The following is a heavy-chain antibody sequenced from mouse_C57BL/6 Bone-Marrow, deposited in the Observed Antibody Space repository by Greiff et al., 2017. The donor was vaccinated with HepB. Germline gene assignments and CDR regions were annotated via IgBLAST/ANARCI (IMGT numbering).Heavy chain of an antibody. D-gene: IGHD2-5*01. J-gene: IGHJ4*01. CDR3: ARTYYSNWAMDY. CDR1: GYTFTDYY. V-gene: IGHV1-76*01. CDR2: IYPGSGNT. Sequence: QVQLQQSGAELVRPGASVKLSCKASGYTFTDYYINWVKQRPGQGLEWIARIYPGSGNTYYNEKFKGKATLTAEKSSSTAYMQLSSLTSEDSAVYFCARTYYSNWAMDYWGQGTSVTVSS.